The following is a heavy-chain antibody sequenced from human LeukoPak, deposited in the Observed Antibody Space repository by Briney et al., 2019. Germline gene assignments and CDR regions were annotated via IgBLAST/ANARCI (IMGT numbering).Heavy chain of an antibody. CDR3: ARTPAPTLELLPSYYYYYMDV. CDR1: GFTFSSYA. V-gene: IGHV3-30*04. D-gene: IGHD1-7*01. J-gene: IGHJ6*03. CDR2: ISYDGGNK. Sequence: GRSLRLSCAASGFTFSSYAMHWVRQAPGKGLEWVALISYDGGNKYYADSVKGRFTISRDNSKNTLYLQMNSLRAEDTAVYYCARTPAPTLELLPSYYYYYMDVWGKGTTVTVSS.